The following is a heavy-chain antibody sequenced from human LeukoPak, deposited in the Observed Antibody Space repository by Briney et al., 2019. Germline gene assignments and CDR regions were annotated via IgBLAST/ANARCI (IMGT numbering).Heavy chain of an antibody. J-gene: IGHJ4*02. CDR2: ISPSGDTT. CDR1: GYIFTNHF. Sequence: ATLKVSCKAPGYIFTNHFVHWVRQAPGQGLQWMGIISPSGDTTNYTQKFVGRVTLTRDTSSSTVYLDLRSLESEDTALYYCVRAGDQYFDVWGQGIQVTVSS. D-gene: IGHD7-27*01. CDR3: VRAGDQYFDV. V-gene: IGHV1-46*01.